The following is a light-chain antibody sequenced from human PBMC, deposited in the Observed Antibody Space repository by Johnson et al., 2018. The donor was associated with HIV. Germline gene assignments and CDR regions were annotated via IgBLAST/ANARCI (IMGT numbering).Light chain of an antibody. CDR1: SSNIGNNY. V-gene: IGLV1-51*02. CDR3: GVWDASLSPHYV. Sequence: QSVLTQPPSVSAAPGQKVTISCSGSSSNIGNNYVSWYQQLPGAAPILLIYEDYKRPSGIPDRFSGSKSGASATLGLPGLQTGDEADYYCGVWDASLSPHYVFGTGTTITVL. J-gene: IGLJ1*01. CDR2: EDY.